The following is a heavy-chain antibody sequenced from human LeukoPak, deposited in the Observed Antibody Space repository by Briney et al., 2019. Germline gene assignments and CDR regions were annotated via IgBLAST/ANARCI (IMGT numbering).Heavy chain of an antibody. Sequence: GGSLRLSCAASGFTFSSYTFSTYAMSWVRQAPGKGLEWVSAVSGSGVSIYYADSVKGRFTISRDNSKNTLYLQMNGLRAEDTAVYYCAKGVEDSGIYYYYYMDVWGKGTTVTVSS. J-gene: IGHJ6*03. CDR3: AKGVEDSGIYYYYYMDV. V-gene: IGHV3-23*01. CDR1: GFTFSSYTFSTYA. CDR2: VSGSGVSI. D-gene: IGHD2-15*01.